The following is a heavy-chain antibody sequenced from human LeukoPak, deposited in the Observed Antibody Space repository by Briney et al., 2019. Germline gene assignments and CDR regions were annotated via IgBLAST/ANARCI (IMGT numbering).Heavy chain of an antibody. CDR2: ISHSGANT. J-gene: IGHJ4*02. CDR1: GFTFSDSA. V-gene: IGHV3-23*01. Sequence: GGSLRLSCAASGFTFSDSAMDWDRQAPGKGLEWVSLISHSGANTFYADSVKGRFSVSRDNSKNTMYLQMNSLRAEDTAVYYCAKDIEASIWGQGTLVAVSS. CDR3: AKDIEASI. D-gene: IGHD2-15*01.